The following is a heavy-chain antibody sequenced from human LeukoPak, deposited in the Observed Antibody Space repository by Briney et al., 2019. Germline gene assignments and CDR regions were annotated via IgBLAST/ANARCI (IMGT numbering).Heavy chain of an antibody. CDR1: GGSISSRTYS. J-gene: IGHJ4*02. Sequence: PSETLSLTCTVSGGSISSRTYSWGWIRQPPGKGLEWIGNIYYSSWSTYYNPSLKSRVTISVDTSKNQFSLKLSSVTAADTAVYYCASQVYCSAGSCYSNFWGQGTLVTVSS. CDR3: ASQVYCSAGSCYSNF. D-gene: IGHD2-15*01. CDR2: IYYSSWST. V-gene: IGHV4-39*01.